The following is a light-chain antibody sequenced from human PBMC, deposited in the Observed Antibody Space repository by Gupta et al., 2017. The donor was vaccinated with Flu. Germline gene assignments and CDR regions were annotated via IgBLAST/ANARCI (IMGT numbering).Light chain of an antibody. V-gene: IGKV2-30*01. Sequence: DDVMTQSPLSLAVTLGQSASISCRSSQGLVYSDGNTYLHWLQQRPGHSPMRLIYLVTKRDSGAPDRFSGSGSGTYFTLKISMVDADDVGVYFCKQGAHWPFAFGQGTKLEIK. CDR1: QGLVYSDGNTY. CDR2: LVT. J-gene: IGKJ1*01. CDR3: KQGAHWPFA.